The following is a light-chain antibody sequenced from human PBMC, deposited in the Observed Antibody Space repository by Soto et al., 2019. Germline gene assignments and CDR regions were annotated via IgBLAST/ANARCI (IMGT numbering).Light chain of an antibody. CDR1: QSLLYSNGYNY. Sequence: DIVMTQSPLSLPVTPGEPASISCRSSQSLLYSNGYNYLDWYLQKPGQSPQLLIYLGSNRASGVPDRFSGSGSGTDFTLKISRVEAEDVGVHYCMQALQVPHTFGQGTKLEIK. CDR2: LGS. V-gene: IGKV2-28*01. J-gene: IGKJ2*01. CDR3: MQALQVPHT.